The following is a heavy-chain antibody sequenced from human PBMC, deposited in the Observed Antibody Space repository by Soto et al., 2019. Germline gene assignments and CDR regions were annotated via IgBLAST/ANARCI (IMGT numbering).Heavy chain of an antibody. D-gene: IGHD1-1*01. CDR1: GGLFSTYV. CDR2: SIPKFERT. J-gene: IGHJ4*02. CDR3: ARELEPDNVGISLCVDD. V-gene: IGHV1-69*01. Sequence: SVDVSCQASGGLFSTYVINWVLLAPVQGLECIGGSIPKFERTNYPQKFRGRVTITADESTNTAYVELNFLRSEDTAVYFCARELEPDNVGISLCVDDGGEGTLVTVGS.